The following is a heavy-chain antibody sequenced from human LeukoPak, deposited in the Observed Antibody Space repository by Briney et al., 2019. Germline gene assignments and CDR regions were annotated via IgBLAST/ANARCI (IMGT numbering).Heavy chain of an antibody. CDR3: ARGRYYYDTPAASFDY. CDR2: TSGST. V-gene: IGHV4-38-2*02. J-gene: IGHJ4*02. Sequence: PSETLSLTCTVSGDSVGTSYYWGWIRQPPGKGLEWIGSTSGSTYYNPSLKSRVTISVDTSKNQFSLKVSSVTAADTAVYYCARGRYYYDTPAASFDYWGQGTLVTVSS. D-gene: IGHD3-22*01. CDR1: GDSVGTSYY.